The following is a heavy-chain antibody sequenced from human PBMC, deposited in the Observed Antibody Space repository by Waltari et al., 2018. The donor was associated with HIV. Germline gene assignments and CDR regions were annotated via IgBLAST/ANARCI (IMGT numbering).Heavy chain of an antibody. CDR3: ARINCTRVSCYASLDY. J-gene: IGHJ4*02. Sequence: QVQLVQSGAEVKKPGASVKVSCKASGYTFTSSGISWVRQAPGQGLEWMGWVSAYNGNTNYAQKLQGRVTMTTDTSTSTAYMELRSLRSDDTAVYYCARINCTRVSCYASLDYWGQGTLVTVSS. CDR2: VSAYNGNT. V-gene: IGHV1-18*01. CDR1: GYTFTSSG. D-gene: IGHD2-8*01.